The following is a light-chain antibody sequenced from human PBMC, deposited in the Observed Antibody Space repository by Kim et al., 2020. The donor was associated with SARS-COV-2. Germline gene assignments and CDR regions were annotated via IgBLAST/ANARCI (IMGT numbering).Light chain of an antibody. J-gene: IGKJ5*01. CDR2: GAS. CDR1: QDIRND. Sequence: GYVGDRVTITCRASQDIRNDLGWYQQKPGRAPKRLIYGASTLQSGVPSRFSGSGSGTEFTLTISSVQPEDFATYFCLQHSTYPITFGQGTQLEIK. CDR3: LQHSTYPIT. V-gene: IGKV1-17*01.